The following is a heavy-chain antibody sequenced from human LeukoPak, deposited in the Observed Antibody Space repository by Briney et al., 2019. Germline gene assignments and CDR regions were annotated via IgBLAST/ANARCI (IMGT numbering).Heavy chain of an antibody. CDR1: GLTFSDYA. D-gene: IGHD6-19*01. CDR3: VRRCSGWCLDY. CDR2: ISSNGGGT. Sequence: PGGSLRLSCSVSGLTFSDYAFNWVRQAPGKGLKYVSAISSNGGGTYYADSVKGRFTISRDNSKNTLYLQMSSLGSEDTAVYYCVRRCSGWCLDYWGQGTLVVVSS. J-gene: IGHJ4*02. V-gene: IGHV3-64D*06.